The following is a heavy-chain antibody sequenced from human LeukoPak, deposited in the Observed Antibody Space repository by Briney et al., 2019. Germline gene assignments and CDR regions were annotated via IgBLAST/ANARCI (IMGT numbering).Heavy chain of an antibody. CDR2: ISGSGGST. D-gene: IGHD1-26*01. V-gene: IGHV3-23*01. J-gene: IGHJ4*02. CDR3: AKDPDIVGATTPDY. CDR1: GFTFSSYA. Sequence: GGSLRLSCAASGFTFSSYAMSWVRQAPGKGLAWVSAISGSGGSTYYADSVKGRFTISRDNSKNTLYLQMNSLRAEDTAVYYCAKDPDIVGATTPDYWGQGTLVTVSS.